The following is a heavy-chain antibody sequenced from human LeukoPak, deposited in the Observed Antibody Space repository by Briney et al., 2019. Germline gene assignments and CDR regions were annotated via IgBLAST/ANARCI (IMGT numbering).Heavy chain of an antibody. D-gene: IGHD6-13*01. CDR2: IKSKADGGTI. Sequence: AGGSLRLSCAASGFTFNNAWMSWVRQAPGKGPEWIGRIKSKADGGTIDYAAPVKGRFTISRDDSKNTLYLQMNSLKTEDTALYYCTTGWQHLILYWGQGTLVTVSS. V-gene: IGHV3-15*01. CDR1: GFTFNNAW. J-gene: IGHJ4*02. CDR3: TTGWQHLILY.